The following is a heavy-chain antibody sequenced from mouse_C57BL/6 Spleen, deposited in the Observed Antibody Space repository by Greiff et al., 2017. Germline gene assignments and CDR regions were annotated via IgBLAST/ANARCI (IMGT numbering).Heavy chain of an antibody. D-gene: IGHD2-3*01. V-gene: IGHV1-26*01. CDR3: ARWDGYYGFAY. J-gene: IGHJ3*01. Sequence: EVQLQQSGPELVKPGASVKISCKASGYTFTDYYMNWVKQSHGKSLEWIGDINPNNGGTSYNQKFKGKATLTVDKSSSTAYMELRSLTSEDSAVYYCARWDGYYGFAYWGQGTLVTVSA. CDR1: GYTFTDYY. CDR2: INPNNGGT.